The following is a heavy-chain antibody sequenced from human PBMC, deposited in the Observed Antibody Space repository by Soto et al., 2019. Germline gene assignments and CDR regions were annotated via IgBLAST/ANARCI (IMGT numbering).Heavy chain of an antibody. CDR2: VRPCDSET. V-gene: IGHV5-51*01. D-gene: IGHD2-8*01. J-gene: IGHJ6*02. Sequence: GESLKISCKGPLDAFVRYRIGCVRQVSGKGLEWIGHVRPCDSETRYGPSFHGHVSISDDKSISTVYLKWTNLEASDNGVYYCARHVGEVGYCINGVCRMDLWGQGTTVTVSS. CDR3: ARHVGEVGYCINGVCRMDL. CDR1: LDAFVRYR.